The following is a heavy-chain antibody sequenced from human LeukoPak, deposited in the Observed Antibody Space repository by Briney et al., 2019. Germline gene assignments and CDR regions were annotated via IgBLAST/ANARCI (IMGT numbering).Heavy chain of an antibody. CDR1: GFTFSDYY. D-gene: IGHD1-26*01. J-gene: IGHJ4*02. CDR3: ARDRVGATLYFDY. V-gene: IGHV3-23*01. CDR2: ISGSGGST. Sequence: GGSLRLSCAASGFTFSDYYMSWVRQAPGKGLEWVSAISGSGGSTYYADSVKGRFTVSRDNSKNTLYLQMNSLRAEDTAVYYCARDRVGATLYFDYWGQGTLVTVSS.